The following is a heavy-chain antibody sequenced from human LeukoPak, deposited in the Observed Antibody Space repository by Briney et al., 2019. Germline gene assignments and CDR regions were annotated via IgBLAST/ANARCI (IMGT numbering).Heavy chain of an antibody. CDR3: ARAGVSSGYYLSEFGYYYYYGMDV. CDR2: INAGNGNT. CDR1: GYTFTSYA. J-gene: IGHJ6*02. D-gene: IGHD3-22*01. Sequence: ASVKVSCKASGYTFTSYAMHWVRQAPGQRLEWMGWINAGNGNTKYSQKFQGRVTITRDTSASTAYMELSSLRSEDTAVYYCARAGVSSGYYLSEFGYYYYYGMDVWGQGTTVTVSS. V-gene: IGHV1-3*01.